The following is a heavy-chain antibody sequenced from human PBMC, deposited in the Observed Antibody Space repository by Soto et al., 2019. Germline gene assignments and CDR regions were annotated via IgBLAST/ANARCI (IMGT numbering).Heavy chain of an antibody. Sequence: QVQLVQSGAEVKKPGSSVNVACKASGGTFSTYAMSWVRQAPGQGLEWMGRIIPMLATTNYAQKFQGRVTITADEATLTAYMELRRLTYEDTAVYCCARRSDTSYPADYYFGMDVWGQGTRVTVSS. CDR2: IIPMLATT. CDR3: ARRSDTSYPADYYFGMDV. D-gene: IGHD2-2*01. CDR1: GGTFSTYA. V-gene: IGHV1-69*11. J-gene: IGHJ6*02.